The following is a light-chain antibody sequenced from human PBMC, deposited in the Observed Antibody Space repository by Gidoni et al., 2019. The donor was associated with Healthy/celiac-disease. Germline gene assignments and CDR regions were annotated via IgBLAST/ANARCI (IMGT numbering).Light chain of an antibody. V-gene: IGKV1-5*01. CDR1: PSISSW. CDR2: DAS. J-gene: IGKJ1*01. Sequence: DIQMTQSPSTLSASVGDRVTITCRASPSISSWLAWYQQKPGKAPKLLIYDASSLESGVPSRFSGSGSGTEFTLTISSLQPDDFATYYCQQYNSYWTFGQXTKVEIK. CDR3: QQYNSYWT.